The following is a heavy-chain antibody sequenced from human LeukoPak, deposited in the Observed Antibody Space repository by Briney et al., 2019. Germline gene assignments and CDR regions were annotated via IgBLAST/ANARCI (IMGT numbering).Heavy chain of an antibody. CDR3: ARGRLGSSWYRPLDY. V-gene: IGHV1-69*02. CDR1: GGTFSSYT. CDR2: IIPILGIA. D-gene: IGHD6-13*01. J-gene: IGHJ4*02. Sequence: GSSVKVSCKASGGTFSSYTISWVRQAPGQGLEWMGRIIPILGIANYAQKFQGRVTITADKSTSTAYMELSSLRSEDTAVYYCARGRLGSSWYRPLDYWGEGTLVTVSS.